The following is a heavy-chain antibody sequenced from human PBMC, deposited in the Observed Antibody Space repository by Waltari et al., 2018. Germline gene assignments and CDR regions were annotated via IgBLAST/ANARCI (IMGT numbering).Heavy chain of an antibody. D-gene: IGHD2-15*01. Sequence: QVQLVQSGAEVKKPGASVKVSCKASGYTFTGYYMHWVRQAPGQGLEWMGWITPNSGGTNYAQKFQGRVTMTRDTSISTAYMELSRLRSDDTAVYYCARGLGYCSGGSCYPLDYWGQGTLVTVSS. CDR2: ITPNSGGT. CDR1: GYTFTGYY. CDR3: ARGLGYCSGGSCYPLDY. J-gene: IGHJ4*02. V-gene: IGHV1-2*02.